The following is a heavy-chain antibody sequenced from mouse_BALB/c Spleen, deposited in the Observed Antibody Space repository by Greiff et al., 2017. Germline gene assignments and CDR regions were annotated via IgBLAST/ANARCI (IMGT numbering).Heavy chain of an antibody. Sequence: EVQLLESGPGLVKPSQSLSLTCTVTGYSITSDYAWNWIRQFPGNKLEWMGYISYSGSTSYNPSLKSRISITRDTSKNQFFLQLNSVTTEDTATYYCARRKYGNYFDYWGQGTTLTVSS. CDR2: ISYSGST. J-gene: IGHJ2*01. CDR3: ARRKYGNYFDY. V-gene: IGHV3-2*02. CDR1: GYSITSDYA. D-gene: IGHD2-10*02.